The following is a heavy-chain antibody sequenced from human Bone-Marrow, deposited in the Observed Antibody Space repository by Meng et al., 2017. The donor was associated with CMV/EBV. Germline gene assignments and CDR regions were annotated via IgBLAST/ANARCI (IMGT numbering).Heavy chain of an antibody. V-gene: IGHV1-69*05. D-gene: IGHD6-6*01. Sequence: SVKVSCKASGGTFSSYAISWVRQAPGQGLEWMGGIIPIFGTANYAQKFQGRVTITTDESTSTAYMELSSLRSEDTAVYYCARDPVAARRVVYYYYGMDVWGQGTTVTVSS. CDR2: IIPIFGTA. CDR3: ARDPVAARRVVYYYYGMDV. CDR1: GGTFSSYA. J-gene: IGHJ6*02.